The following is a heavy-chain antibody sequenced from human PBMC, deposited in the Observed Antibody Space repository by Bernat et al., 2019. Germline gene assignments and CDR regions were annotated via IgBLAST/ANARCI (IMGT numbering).Heavy chain of an antibody. CDR1: GITFSSYG. CDR3: ARGTWYSSSWYPSS. Sequence: QVQLVESGGGVVQPGRSLRLSCAASGITFSSYGMHWVRQAPGKGLEWVAVIWYDGSNKYYADSVKGRFTISRDNSKNTLYLQMNSLRAEDTAVYYCARGTWYSSSWYPSSWGQGTLVTVS. CDR2: IWYDGSNK. D-gene: IGHD6-13*01. J-gene: IGHJ5*02. V-gene: IGHV3-33*01.